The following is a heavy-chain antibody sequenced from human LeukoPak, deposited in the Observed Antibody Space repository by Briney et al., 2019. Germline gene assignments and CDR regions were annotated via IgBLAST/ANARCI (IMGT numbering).Heavy chain of an antibody. CDR2: ISGYNGNT. CDR3: ARDLDMGVITLCDY. J-gene: IGHJ4*02. Sequence: GASVKVSCKAFGYTFTNYGISWVRQAPGQGLEWMGWISGYNGNTNYAQKLQGRVTMTTDTSTSTAYMELRSLRSDDTAVYYCARDLDMGVITLCDYWGQGTLVTVSS. V-gene: IGHV1-18*01. CDR1: GYTFTNYG. D-gene: IGHD3-16*01.